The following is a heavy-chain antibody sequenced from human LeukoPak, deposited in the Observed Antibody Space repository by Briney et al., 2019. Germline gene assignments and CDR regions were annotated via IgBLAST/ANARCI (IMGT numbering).Heavy chain of an antibody. CDR3: ARGRGARSSRWYNWFDP. D-gene: IGHD6-13*01. CDR1: GGSFSGYY. V-gene: IGHV4-34*01. Sequence: PSETLSLTCAVYGGSFSGYYWSWIRQPPGKGLEWIGEINHCGSTNYNPSLKSRATISIDTSKNQFSLEMSSVTAADTAVYYCARGRGARSSRWYNWFDPWGQGTLVTVSS. J-gene: IGHJ5*02. CDR2: INHCGST.